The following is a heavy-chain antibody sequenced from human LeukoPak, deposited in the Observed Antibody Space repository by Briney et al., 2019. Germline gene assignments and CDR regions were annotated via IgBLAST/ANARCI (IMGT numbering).Heavy chain of an antibody. CDR2: IYYSGSN. CDR1: GASISSYY. J-gene: IGHJ4*02. V-gene: IGHV4-59*08. D-gene: IGHD5-18*01. Sequence: KPSETLSLTCTVSGASISSYYWSWIRQPPGKGLGWIGYIYYSGSNNYNPSLKSRVTISVDTSKNQFSLKLSSVTAADTAVYYCARLYGGYSYGYVDYWGQGTLVTVSS. CDR3: ARLYGGYSYGYVDY.